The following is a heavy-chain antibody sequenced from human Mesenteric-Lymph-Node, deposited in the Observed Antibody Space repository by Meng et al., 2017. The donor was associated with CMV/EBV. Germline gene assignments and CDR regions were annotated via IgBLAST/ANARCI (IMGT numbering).Heavy chain of an antibody. CDR2: IYPGDSDT. CDR1: GYSFTSYW. J-gene: IGHJ4*02. Sequence: GESLKISCKGSGYSFTSYWIGWVRQMPGKGLEWMGIIYPGDSDTRYSPSFQGQVTISADKSISTAYLQWSSLKASDTAMYYCARHDQDRGIVVVPAALDYWGQGTLVTVSS. V-gene: IGHV5-51*01. CDR3: ARHDQDRGIVVVPAALDY. D-gene: IGHD2-2*01.